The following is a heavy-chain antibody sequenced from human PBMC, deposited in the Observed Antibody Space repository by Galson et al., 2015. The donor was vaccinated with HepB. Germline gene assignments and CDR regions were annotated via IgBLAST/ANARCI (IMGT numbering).Heavy chain of an antibody. CDR3: AKPRTIFGVVKHYFDY. J-gene: IGHJ4*02. D-gene: IGHD3-3*01. CDR2: ISGSGGST. Sequence: SLRLSCAASGFTFSSYAMSWVRQAPGKGLGWVSAISGSGGSTYYADSVKGRFTISRDNSKNTLYLQMNSLRAEDTAVYYCAKPRTIFGVVKHYFDYWGQGTLVTVSS. V-gene: IGHV3-23*01. CDR1: GFTFSSYA.